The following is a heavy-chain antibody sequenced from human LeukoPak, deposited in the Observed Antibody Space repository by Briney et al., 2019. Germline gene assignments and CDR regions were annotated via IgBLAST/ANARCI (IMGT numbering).Heavy chain of an antibody. CDR3: ARATGYYYGSGSYGEIDY. Sequence: GGSLRPSCAASGFTFSSYDMHWVRQATGKGLEWVSAIGTAGDTYYPGSVKGRFTISRENAKNSLYLQMNSLRAEDTAVYYCARATGYYYGSGSYGEIDYWGQGTLVTVSS. D-gene: IGHD3-10*01. J-gene: IGHJ4*02. CDR1: GFTFSSYD. CDR2: IGTAGDT. V-gene: IGHV3-13*01.